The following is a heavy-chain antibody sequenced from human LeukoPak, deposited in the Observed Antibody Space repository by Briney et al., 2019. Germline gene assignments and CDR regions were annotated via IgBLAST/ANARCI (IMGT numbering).Heavy chain of an antibody. CDR3: ARSRDIVVVPAAPGGAFDI. J-gene: IGHJ3*02. CDR2: IYTSGST. D-gene: IGHD2-2*01. CDR1: GGSISSGSYY. Sequence: SQTLSLTCTVSGGSISSGSYYWSWIRQPAGKGLEWIGRIYTSGSTNYNPSLKSRVTISVDTSKNQFSLKLSSVTAADTAVYYCARSRDIVVVPAAPGGAFDIWGQGTMVTVSS. V-gene: IGHV4-61*02.